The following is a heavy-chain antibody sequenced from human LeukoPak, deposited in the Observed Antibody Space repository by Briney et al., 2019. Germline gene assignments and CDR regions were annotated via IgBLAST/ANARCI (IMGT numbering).Heavy chain of an antibody. V-gene: IGHV3-23*01. D-gene: IGHD3-22*01. J-gene: IGHJ4*02. Sequence: GGSLRLSCAASGFTFSSFAMSWVRQAREKGLEWVSAISGSGGSTYYADSVKGRFTISRDNSKNTLYLQMNSLRAEDTAVYYCARVYYYDRSFDYWGQGTLVTVSS. CDR2: ISGSGGST. CDR1: GFTFSSFA. CDR3: ARVYYYDRSFDY.